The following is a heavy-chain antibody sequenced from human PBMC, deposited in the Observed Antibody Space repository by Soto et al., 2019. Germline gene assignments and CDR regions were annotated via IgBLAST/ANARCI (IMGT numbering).Heavy chain of an antibody. V-gene: IGHV1-18*01. CDR1: GYTFTSYG. CDR3: AGVPVSFWRGYYPFDY. J-gene: IGHJ4*02. CDR2: ISAYNGNT. Sequence: QVQLVQSGAEVKKPGASVKVSCKASGYTFTSYGISWVRQAPGQGLEWMGWISAYNGNTNYAQKLQGRVTMTTDTPTSTGYMGRRSLRSDDTAVYYCAGVPVSFWRGYYPFDYWGQGTLVTVSS. D-gene: IGHD3-3*01.